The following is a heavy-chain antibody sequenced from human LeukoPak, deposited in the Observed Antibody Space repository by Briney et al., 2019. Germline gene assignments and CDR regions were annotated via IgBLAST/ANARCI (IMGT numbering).Heavy chain of an antibody. CDR3: ARLFVYGSGAEAFDY. J-gene: IGHJ4*02. D-gene: IGHD3-10*01. CDR2: INWNGGST. Sequence: PGGALRLSCAASGFTFDDYGMSWVRQAPGKGLEWVSGINWNGGSTGYADSVKGRFTISRDNAKNSLYLQMDSLRAEDTAVYYCARLFVYGSGAEAFDYWGQGALVTVSS. CDR1: GFTFDDYG. V-gene: IGHV3-20*04.